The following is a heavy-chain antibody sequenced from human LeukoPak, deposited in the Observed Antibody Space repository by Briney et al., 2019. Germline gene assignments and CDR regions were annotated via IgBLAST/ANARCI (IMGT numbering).Heavy chain of an antibody. J-gene: IGHJ4*02. V-gene: IGHV3-9*01. CDR2: ISWNSGSI. CDR3: AKDKYDYGGNSHFDY. D-gene: IGHD4-23*01. Sequence: GGSLRLSCAASGFTFDDYAMHWVRQAPGKGLEWVSGISWNSGSIGYADSVKGRFTISRDNAKNSLYLQMNSLRAEDTALYYCAKDKYDYGGNSHFDYWGQGTLVTVSS. CDR1: GFTFDDYA.